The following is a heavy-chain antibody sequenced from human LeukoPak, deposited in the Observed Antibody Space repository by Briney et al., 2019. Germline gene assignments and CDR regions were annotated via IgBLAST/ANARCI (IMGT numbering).Heavy chain of an antibody. CDR1: GFTFSSYS. Sequence: GGSLRLSCAASGFTFSSYSMNWVRQAPGKGLEWVSYISSSSSTIYYADSVKGRFTISRDNAKNTLYLQMNSLRAEDTAVYYCARGGGYSYGSFDYWGQGTLVTVSS. J-gene: IGHJ4*02. D-gene: IGHD5-18*01. V-gene: IGHV3-48*04. CDR2: ISSSSSTI. CDR3: ARGGGYSYGSFDY.